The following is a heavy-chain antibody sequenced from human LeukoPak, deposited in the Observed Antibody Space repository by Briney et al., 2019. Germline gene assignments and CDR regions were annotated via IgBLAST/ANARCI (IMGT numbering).Heavy chain of an antibody. V-gene: IGHV1-69*13. D-gene: IGHD3-22*01. CDR2: IIPIFGTA. J-gene: IGHJ4*02. CDR1: GYTFTSYY. CDR3: VYYYDSSGYPESLDY. Sequence: AASVKVSCKASGYTFTSYYMHWVRQAPGQGLEWMGGIIPIFGTANYAQKFQGRVTITADESTSTAYMELSSLRSEDTAVYYCVYYYDSSGYPESLDYWGQGTLVTVSS.